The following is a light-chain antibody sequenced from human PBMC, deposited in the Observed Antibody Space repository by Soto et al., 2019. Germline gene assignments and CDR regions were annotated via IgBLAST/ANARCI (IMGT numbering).Light chain of an antibody. V-gene: IGLV2-23*01. J-gene: IGLJ1*01. CDR2: EGT. Sequence: ALTQPASVSGSPGQSITISCTVTSSDVGSYNLVSWYQQHPGKAPKFMIYEGTKRPSGVSSRFSGSQSGNTASLTISGLQAEDEADYYCCSYAGSSTSYVFGTGTKVTVL. CDR1: SSDVGSYNL. CDR3: CSYAGSSTSYV.